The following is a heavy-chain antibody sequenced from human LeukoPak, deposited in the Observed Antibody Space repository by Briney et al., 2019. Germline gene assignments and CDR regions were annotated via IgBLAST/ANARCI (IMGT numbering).Heavy chain of an antibody. V-gene: IGHV4-59*01. CDR1: SGSLTGYY. CDR2: VYYSGST. Sequence: SETLSLTCTVSSGSLTGYYWSWLRQPPGKGLEWIGYVYYSGSTNYNPSLKSRVTISVDTSKNQFSLRLSSVTAADTAVYYCARGSVYSSSRSDYYYYYMDVWGKGTTVTISS. J-gene: IGHJ6*03. D-gene: IGHD6-13*01. CDR3: ARGSVYSSSRSDYYYYYMDV.